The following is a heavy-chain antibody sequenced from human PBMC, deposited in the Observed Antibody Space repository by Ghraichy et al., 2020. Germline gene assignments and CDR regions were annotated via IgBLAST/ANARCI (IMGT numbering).Heavy chain of an antibody. Sequence: SETLSLTCTVSGGSISSSSYYWGWIRQPPGKGLEWIGSIYYSGSTYYNPSLKSRVTISVDTSKNQFSLKLSSVTAADTAVYYCARHEEWLRSGANYMLYWGQGTLVTVSS. CDR2: IYYSGST. CDR3: ARHEEWLRSGANYMLY. D-gene: IGHD5-12*01. V-gene: IGHV4-39*01. J-gene: IGHJ4*02. CDR1: GGSISSSSYY.